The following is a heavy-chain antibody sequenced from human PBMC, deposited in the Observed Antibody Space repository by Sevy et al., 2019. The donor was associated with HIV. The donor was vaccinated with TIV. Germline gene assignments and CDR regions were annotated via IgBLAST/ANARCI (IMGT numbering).Heavy chain of an antibody. D-gene: IGHD6-19*01. CDR1: GFTFSSYG. V-gene: IGHV3-33*01. Sequence: RGSLRLSCAASGFTFSSYGMHWVRQAPGKGLEWVAVIWFDGSNQYYADSVKGRFSISRDNSKNTVYLQMNSLRVDDTAVYYCARESGSDWYLDFWGQGTLVTVSS. CDR3: ARESGSDWYLDF. J-gene: IGHJ4*02. CDR2: IWFDGSNQ.